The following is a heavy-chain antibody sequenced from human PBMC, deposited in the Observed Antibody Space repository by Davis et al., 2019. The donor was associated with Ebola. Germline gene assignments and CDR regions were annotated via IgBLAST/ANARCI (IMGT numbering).Heavy chain of an antibody. CDR2: INHSGST. V-gene: IGHV4-39*07. CDR3: ARLTLYSSGWYGRDY. D-gene: IGHD6-19*01. CDR1: GGSISSSSYY. Sequence: MPSETLSLTCTVSGGSISSSSYYWGWIRQPPGKGLEWIGEINHSGSTNYNPSLKSRVTISVDTSKNQFSLKLSSVTAADTAVYYCARLTLYSSGWYGRDYWGQGTLVTVSS. J-gene: IGHJ4*02.